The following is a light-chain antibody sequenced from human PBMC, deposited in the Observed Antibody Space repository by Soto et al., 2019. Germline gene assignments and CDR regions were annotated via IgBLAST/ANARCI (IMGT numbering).Light chain of an antibody. CDR3: QQRSNWPPGLT. Sequence: EIVLTQSPATLSLSPGERATLSCRASQSVSSYLAWYQQKPGQAPRLLIYDASNRATGIPARFSGSGSGTDFTLPISRLEPEDFAVYYCQQRSNWPPGLTFGGGTKVDIK. J-gene: IGKJ4*01. V-gene: IGKV3-11*01. CDR2: DAS. CDR1: QSVSSY.